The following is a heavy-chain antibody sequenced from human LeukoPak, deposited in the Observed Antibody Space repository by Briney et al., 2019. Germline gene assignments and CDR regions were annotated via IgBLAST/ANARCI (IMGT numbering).Heavy chain of an antibody. CDR3: AGLSGYPDY. Sequence: GGSLRLSCAASGFTFSNHWMHWVRQVPGEGLVWVSRSDGGGSSTSYADAVKGRFSISRDNAKSTLYLQMNSLRAEDTAVYYCAGLSGYPDYWGQGTLVTVSS. CDR1: GFTFSNHW. CDR2: SDGGGSST. J-gene: IGHJ4*02. V-gene: IGHV3-74*01. D-gene: IGHD3-22*01.